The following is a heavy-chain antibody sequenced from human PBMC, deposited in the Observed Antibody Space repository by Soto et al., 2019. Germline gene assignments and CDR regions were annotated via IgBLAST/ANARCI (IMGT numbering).Heavy chain of an antibody. CDR2: IDHSGST. D-gene: IGHD6-13*01. J-gene: IGHJ4*02. CDR3: ASAPNVAYSSICVFDY. Sequence: QVQLQESGPGLVKPSGTLSLTCAVSGGSISSSNWWSWVRQPPGKGLEWIGEIDHSGSTNYNPSLKSRSTPSAATSKTQSALKLSSVTAADTAVSYCASAPNVAYSSICVFDYWGQGPLVTVSS. CDR1: GGSISSSNW. V-gene: IGHV4-4*02.